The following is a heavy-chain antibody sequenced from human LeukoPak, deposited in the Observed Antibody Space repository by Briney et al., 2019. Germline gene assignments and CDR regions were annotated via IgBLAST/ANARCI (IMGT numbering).Heavy chain of an antibody. J-gene: IGHJ3*02. CDR2: INPNSGGT. V-gene: IGHV1-2*02. Sequence: GASVKVSCKASGYTFTGYYMHWVRQAPGQGLEWMGWINPNSGGTNYAQKFQGRVTMTRDTSLSTAYMELSRLRSDDTAVYYCARVPEGGPAGAFDIWGQGTMVTVSS. CDR1: GYTFTGYY. CDR3: ARVPEGGPAGAFDI. D-gene: IGHD3-16*01.